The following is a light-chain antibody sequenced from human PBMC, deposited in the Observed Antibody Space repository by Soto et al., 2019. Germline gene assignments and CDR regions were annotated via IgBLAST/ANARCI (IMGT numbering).Light chain of an antibody. Sequence: EIVMTQSPATLSVSPGERATLSCRASQSISNNLGWYHQKPGQAPRLLIYGASTRATGIPARFSGSGSGTEFTLSISSLQSEDFAVYYCQQYDKWPITFGQGTRLEIK. CDR3: QQYDKWPIT. CDR2: GAS. J-gene: IGKJ5*01. V-gene: IGKV3-15*01. CDR1: QSISNN.